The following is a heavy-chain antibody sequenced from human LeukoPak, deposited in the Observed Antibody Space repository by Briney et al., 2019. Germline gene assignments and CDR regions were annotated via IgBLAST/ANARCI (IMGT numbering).Heavy chain of an antibody. J-gene: IGHJ4*02. Sequence: GGSLRLSCAASGFTFSSYAMHWVRQAPGKGLEWVAVISYDGSNKYYADSVKGRFTISRDNAKNSLYLQMNSLRAEDTAVYYCARELGYCSGGSCWFDYWGQGTLVTVSS. D-gene: IGHD2-15*01. V-gene: IGHV3-30*04. CDR3: ARELGYCSGGSCWFDY. CDR1: GFTFSSYA. CDR2: ISYDGSNK.